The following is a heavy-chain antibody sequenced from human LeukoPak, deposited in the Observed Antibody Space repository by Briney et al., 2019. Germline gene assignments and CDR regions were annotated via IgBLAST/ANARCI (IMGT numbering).Heavy chain of an antibody. Sequence: GGSLRLSCAASGFTFSSYNMDWVRQAPGKGLEWVSSISSSSSYIYYADSVRGRFTISRDNAKNSLYLQMNSLRAEDTAVYYCARGRDGSQSPIDDWGQGTLVTVSS. D-gene: IGHD5-24*01. CDR2: ISSSSSYI. V-gene: IGHV3-21*01. J-gene: IGHJ4*02. CDR1: GFTFSSYN. CDR3: ARGRDGSQSPIDD.